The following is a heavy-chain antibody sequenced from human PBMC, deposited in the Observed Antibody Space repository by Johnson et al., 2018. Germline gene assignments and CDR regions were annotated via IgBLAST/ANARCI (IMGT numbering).Heavy chain of an antibody. CDR2: IIPLFDTP. CDR1: GGTFSSYV. J-gene: IGHJ3*01. Sequence: VQLVQSGAEVKKPGSSVKVSCKATGGTFSSYVISWVRQAPGQGLEFMGGIIPLFDTPNYAQNFQGRVTITADESTRTAYMELSSLRSEERAVYDCARVRDGSNFDAFDVWGQGTMVSVS. V-gene: IGHV1-69*01. D-gene: IGHD5-24*01. CDR3: ARVRDGSNFDAFDV.